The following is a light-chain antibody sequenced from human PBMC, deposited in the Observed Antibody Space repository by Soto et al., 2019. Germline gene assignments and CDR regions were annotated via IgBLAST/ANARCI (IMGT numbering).Light chain of an antibody. CDR2: GAS. Sequence: EIVMTQSPATLSVSPGERATLSCRASQSVSSNLAWYQQKPGQAPRLLFYGASTRATGIPDRFSGSGSETEFTLTISSLQPEDFAVYYCQQYDNWPPWTFGQGTKVE. V-gene: IGKV3-15*01. CDR1: QSVSSN. CDR3: QQYDNWPPWT. J-gene: IGKJ1*01.